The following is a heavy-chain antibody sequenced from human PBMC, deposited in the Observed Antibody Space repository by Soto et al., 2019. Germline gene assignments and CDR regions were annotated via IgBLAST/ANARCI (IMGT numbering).Heavy chain of an antibody. CDR2: IRGSGDSK. Sequence: PGGSLRLSCAASGFTFSSYALSWVRQGPGKGLEWVSGIRGSGDSKHYSDSLKGRFTISRENAKNSLYLQMNSLRAGDTAVYYCARDRGRSGSHLPIWGQGTMVTVSS. D-gene: IGHD1-26*01. CDR1: GFTFSSYA. J-gene: IGHJ3*02. V-gene: IGHV3-23*01. CDR3: ARDRGRSGSHLPI.